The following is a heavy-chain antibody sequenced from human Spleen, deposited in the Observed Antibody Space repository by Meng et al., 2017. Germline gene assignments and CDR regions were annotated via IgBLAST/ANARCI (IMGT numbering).Heavy chain of an antibody. Sequence: SGPTLVKPTQTLTLTCTFSGFSLTTRGVGVDWIRQPPGKALEWLALIYWDDDKRYSPSLKSRLTITKDTSKNQVVLTMTNMDPVDKATYYFAHTGLMITFGGVIVRSYYFDYWGQGTVVTVSS. J-gene: IGHJ4*02. V-gene: IGHV2-5*02. CDR2: IYWDDDK. D-gene: IGHD3-16*02. CDR1: GFSLTTRGVG. CDR3: AHTGLMITFGGVIVRSYYFDY.